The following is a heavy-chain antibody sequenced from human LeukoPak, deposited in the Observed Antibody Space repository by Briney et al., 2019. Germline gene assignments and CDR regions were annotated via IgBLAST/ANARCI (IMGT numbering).Heavy chain of an antibody. CDR2: IRYDGSNK. D-gene: IGHD3-3*01. J-gene: IGHJ3*02. Sequence: GGSLRLSCAASGFTFSSYGIHWVRQAPGKGLEWVAFIRYDGSNKYYVDSVKGRFTISRDNSKNTLYLQMNSLRAEDTAVYYCAKDYGRGFTSFGVVQAFDIWGQGTMVTVSS. V-gene: IGHV3-30*02. CDR3: AKDYGRGFTSFGVVQAFDI. CDR1: GFTFSSYG.